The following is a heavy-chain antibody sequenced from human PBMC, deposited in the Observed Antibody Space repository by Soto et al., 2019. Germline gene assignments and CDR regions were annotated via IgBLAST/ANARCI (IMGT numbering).Heavy chain of an antibody. Sequence: QVQLQESGPGLVTPSQTLSLTCTVSGGYISSGGYYWSWIRQHPGKGLEWIGYIYYGGSTYYNPSLKSRVTISVDTSKNQFSLKLSSVTAADTAVYYCARDTTSSYGIDYWGQGTLVTVSS. V-gene: IGHV4-31*03. J-gene: IGHJ4*02. CDR1: GGYISSGGYY. CDR2: IYYGGST. CDR3: ARDTTSSYGIDY. D-gene: IGHD5-18*01.